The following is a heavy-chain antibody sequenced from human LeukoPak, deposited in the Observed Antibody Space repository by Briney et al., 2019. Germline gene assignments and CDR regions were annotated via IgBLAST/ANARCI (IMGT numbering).Heavy chain of an antibody. J-gene: IGHJ4*02. D-gene: IGHD2-15*01. CDR2: ISSSSSYI. CDR3: ARDLKRYCSGGSCLGRFDY. Sequence: GGSLRLSCAASGFTFSSYSMNWVRQAPGKGLEWVSSISSSSSYIYYADSVKGRFTISRDNAKNSLYLQMNSLRAEDTAVYYCARDLKRYCSGGSCLGRFDYWSQGTLVTFSS. V-gene: IGHV3-21*01. CDR1: GFTFSSYS.